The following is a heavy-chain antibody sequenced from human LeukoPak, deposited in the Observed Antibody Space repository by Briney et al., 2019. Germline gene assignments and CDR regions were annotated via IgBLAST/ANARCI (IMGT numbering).Heavy chain of an antibody. CDR2: IYYSGST. CDR1: GGSISSYY. V-gene: IGHV4-59*01. D-gene: IGHD2-2*02. CDR3: ARREYQLLYGLFDP. Sequence: PSETLSLTCTVSGGSISSYYWSWIRQPPGKGLEWTGYIYYSGSTNYNPSLKSRVTISVDTSKNQFSLKLSSVTAADTAVYYCARREYQLLYGLFDPWAQGTLLTVSS. J-gene: IGHJ5*02.